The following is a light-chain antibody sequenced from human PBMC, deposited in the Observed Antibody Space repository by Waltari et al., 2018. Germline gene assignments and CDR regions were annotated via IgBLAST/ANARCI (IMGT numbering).Light chain of an antibody. CDR2: SND. CDR3: AAWDDSLNGHMV. CDR1: YSNIGTNT. V-gene: IGLV1-44*01. Sequence: QSVVTQPPSVSGTPGQRVTIPCSGSYSNIGTNTVNWYQQLPETAPKLLIYSNDRWPSGVPDRFSGSKSGTSASLGISGLQSEDEADYYCAAWDDSLNGHMVFGGGTKVTVL. J-gene: IGLJ2*01.